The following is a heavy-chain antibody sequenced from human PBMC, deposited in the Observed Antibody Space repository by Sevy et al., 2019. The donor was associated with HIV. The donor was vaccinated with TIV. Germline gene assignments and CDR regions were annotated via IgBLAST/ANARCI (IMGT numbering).Heavy chain of an antibody. D-gene: IGHD2-21*02. V-gene: IGHV1-46*01. CDR3: ARVESCGGDCYYSDY. CDR2: INPSGGGT. J-gene: IGHJ4*02. CDR1: GYTFTRYY. Sequence: ASVKVSCKASGYTFTRYYIHWVRQAPGQGLECMGIINPSGGGTNYVQKFQGRVTFTRDTSTSTVYMELSSLRSEDTAVYYCARVESCGGDCYYSDYWGQGTHVTVSS.